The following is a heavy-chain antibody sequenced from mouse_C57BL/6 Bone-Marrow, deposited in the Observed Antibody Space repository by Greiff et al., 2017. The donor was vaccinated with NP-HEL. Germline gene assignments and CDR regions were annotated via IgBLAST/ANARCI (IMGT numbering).Heavy chain of an antibody. Sequence: QVQLQQSGAELARPGASVKLSCKASGYTLTSYGISWVKQRTGQGLEWIGEIYPRSGNTYYNEKFKGKATLTADKSSSTAYMELRSLTSEDSAVYFGARRSYGSSYWYFDVWGTGTTVTVSS. CDR3: ARRSYGSSYWYFDV. J-gene: IGHJ1*03. V-gene: IGHV1-81*01. CDR2: IYPRSGNT. D-gene: IGHD1-1*01. CDR1: GYTLTSYG.